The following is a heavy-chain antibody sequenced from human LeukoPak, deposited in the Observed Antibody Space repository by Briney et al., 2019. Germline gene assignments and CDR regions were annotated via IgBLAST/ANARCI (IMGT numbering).Heavy chain of an antibody. CDR3: ARGAVDSSGYYFTRNAFGI. CDR1: GGSISSYY. J-gene: IGHJ3*02. V-gene: IGHV4-59*01. CDR2: IYYSGST. D-gene: IGHD3-22*01. Sequence: SETLSLTCTVSGGSISSYYWSWIRQPPGKGLEWIGYIYYSGSTNYNPSLKSRVTISVDTSKNQFSLKLSSVTAADTAVYYCARGAVDSSGYYFTRNAFGIWGQGTMVTVSS.